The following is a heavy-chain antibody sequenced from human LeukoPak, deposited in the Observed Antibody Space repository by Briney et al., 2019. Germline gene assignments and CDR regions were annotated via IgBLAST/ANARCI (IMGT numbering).Heavy chain of an antibody. Sequence: GGSLRLSCLASGFSVSSYGMSWVRQAPGKAPEWVSLLYSNGGTYYADSVKGRFIVSRDKSKNTLYLQMNNLRVEDTAVYHCVRDRAEGRAWVEFDPWGQGTVVTVSS. CDR2: LYSNGGT. V-gene: IGHV3-66*03. J-gene: IGHJ5*02. CDR3: VRDRAEGRAWVEFDP. CDR1: GFSVSSYG.